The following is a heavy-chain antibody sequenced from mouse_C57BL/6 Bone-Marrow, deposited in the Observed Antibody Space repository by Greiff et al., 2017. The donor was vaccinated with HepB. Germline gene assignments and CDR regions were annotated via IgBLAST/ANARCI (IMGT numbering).Heavy chain of an antibody. CDR1: GYAFSSSW. J-gene: IGHJ4*01. Sequence: QVQLQQSGPELVKPGASVKISCKASGYAFSSSWMNWVKQRPGKGLEWIGRIYPGDGDTNYNGKFKGKATLTADKSSSTAYMQLSSLTSEDSAVYFCAMIYYDYGMDYWGQGTSVTVSS. CDR2: IYPGDGDT. D-gene: IGHD2-4*01. V-gene: IGHV1-82*01. CDR3: AMIYYDYGMDY.